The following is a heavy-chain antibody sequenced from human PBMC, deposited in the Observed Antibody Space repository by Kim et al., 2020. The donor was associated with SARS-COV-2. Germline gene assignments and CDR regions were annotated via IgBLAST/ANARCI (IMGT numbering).Heavy chain of an antibody. V-gene: IGHV4-59*08. CDR2: IYYSGST. CDR3: ARHHVGAIAWFDP. D-gene: IGHD1-26*01. Sequence: SETLSLTCTVSGGSISSYYWSWIRQPPGKGLEWIGYIYYSGSTNYNPSLKSRVTISVDTSKNQFSLKLSSVTAADTAVYYCARHHVGAIAWFDPWGQGTLVTVSS. CDR1: GGSISSYY. J-gene: IGHJ5*02.